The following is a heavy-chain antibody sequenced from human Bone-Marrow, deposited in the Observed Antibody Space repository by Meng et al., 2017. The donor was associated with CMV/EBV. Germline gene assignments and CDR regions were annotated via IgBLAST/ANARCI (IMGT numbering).Heavy chain of an antibody. CDR1: GGSISSYY. D-gene: IGHD1-1*01. V-gene: IGHV4-59*01. CDR3: ARMYNWNDVGYYGMDV. CDR2: IYYSGST. J-gene: IGHJ6*01. Sequence: SETLSLTCTVSGGSISSYYWSWIRQPPGKGLEWIGYIYYSGSTNYNPSLKSRVTISVDTSKNQFSLKLSSVTAADTAVYYCARMYNWNDVGYYGMDVWGQGTTVTGSS.